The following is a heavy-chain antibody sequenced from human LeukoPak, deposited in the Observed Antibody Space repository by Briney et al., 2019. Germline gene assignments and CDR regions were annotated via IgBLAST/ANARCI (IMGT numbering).Heavy chain of an antibody. Sequence: GGSLRLSCAASGFTFSSYWMHWVRQAPGKGLVWVSLISTDGSSTRYADSVKGRFTISRDNAKNTLYVQMNSLRAEDTAVYYCARGGSGSSYLVHIWGQGTLVTVSS. D-gene: IGHD1-26*01. V-gene: IGHV3-74*01. CDR2: ISTDGSST. CDR1: GFTFSSYW. CDR3: ARGGSGSSYLVHI. J-gene: IGHJ4*02.